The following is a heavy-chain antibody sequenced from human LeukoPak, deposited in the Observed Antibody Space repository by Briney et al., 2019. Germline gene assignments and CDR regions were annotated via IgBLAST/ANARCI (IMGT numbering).Heavy chain of an antibody. CDR2: ISSSSSYI. D-gene: IGHD2-15*01. CDR1: GFTFSSYS. V-gene: IGHV3-21*01. J-gene: IGHJ4*02. CDR3: ARAVVVVAATRESYPYYFDY. Sequence: PGGSLRLSCAASGFTFSSYSMNWVRQAPGKGLEWVSSISSSSSYIYYADSVKGRFTISRDNAKNSLYLQMNSLRAEDTAVYYCARAVVVVAATRESYPYYFDYWGQGTLVTVSS.